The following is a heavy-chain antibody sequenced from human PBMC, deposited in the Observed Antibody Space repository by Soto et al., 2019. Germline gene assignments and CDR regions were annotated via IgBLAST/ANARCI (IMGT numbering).Heavy chain of an antibody. V-gene: IGHV3-48*02. CDR3: ARESAALNWFDP. Sequence: EVQLVESGGGLVQPGGSLRLSCAASGFTFSSYSMNWVRQAPGKGLEWVSYISSSSSTIYYADSVKGRFTISRDKAKNPLYLQMNSLRDEDTAVYYCARESAALNWFDPWGQGTLVTVSS. CDR1: GFTFSSYS. CDR2: ISSSSSTI. J-gene: IGHJ5*02. D-gene: IGHD2-2*01.